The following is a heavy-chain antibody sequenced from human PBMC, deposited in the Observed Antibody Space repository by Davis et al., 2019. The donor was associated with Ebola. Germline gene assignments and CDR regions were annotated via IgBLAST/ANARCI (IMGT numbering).Heavy chain of an antibody. CDR3: ARTYCSSINCDQNYFDS. CDR1: GCTFSSYA. Sequence: SVNVSCKASGCTFSSYAISWVRQAPGQGLEWLGWTSPYTGHTKYAQDVQGRVTMTTDTSTSTAYLELRSLRYDDTAVYFCARTYCSSINCDQNYFDSWGQGTLVTVSS. CDR2: TSPYTGHT. V-gene: IGHV1-18*01. D-gene: IGHD2-2*01. J-gene: IGHJ4*02.